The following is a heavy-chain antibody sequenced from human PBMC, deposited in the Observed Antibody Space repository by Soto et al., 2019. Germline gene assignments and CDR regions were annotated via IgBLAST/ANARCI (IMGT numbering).Heavy chain of an antibody. V-gene: IGHV1-8*01. CDR1: GYTFTSYD. D-gene: IGHD3-3*01. J-gene: IGHJ6*02. CDR3: ARGGHEDFWSGYFGDYYYGMGV. CDR2: MNPNSGNT. Sequence: ASVKVSCKASGYTFTSYDINWVRQATGQGLEWMGWMNPNSGNTGYAQKFQGRVTMTRNTSISTAYMELSSLRSEDTAVYYCARGGHEDFWSGYFGDYYYGMGVWGQGTTVTVSS.